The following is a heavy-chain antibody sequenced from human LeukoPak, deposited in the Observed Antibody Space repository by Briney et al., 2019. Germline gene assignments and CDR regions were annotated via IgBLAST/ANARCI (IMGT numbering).Heavy chain of an antibody. D-gene: IGHD3-10*01. V-gene: IGHV1-18*01. CDR2: ISVYNGKT. Sequence: ASVKVSSQASGYMFTSYVIYWVREAPGQGLEWLGWISVYNGKTDYAEGLQGRVTMTTDRSTNTAFMELRSLRSDDTAIYFCARGSGSPYYYYMDVWGKGTAVSVSS. CDR1: GYMFTSYV. CDR3: ARGSGSPYYYYMDV. J-gene: IGHJ6*03.